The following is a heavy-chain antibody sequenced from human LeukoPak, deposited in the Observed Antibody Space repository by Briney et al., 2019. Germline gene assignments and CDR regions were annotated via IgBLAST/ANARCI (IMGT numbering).Heavy chain of an antibody. Sequence: GGSLRLSCAASGFTFSSYGMHWVRQAPGKGLEWVAVISYDGSNKYYADSVKGRFTISRDNSKNTLYLQMNSLRAEDTTVYYCAKGMSSGYSYGSGGGMDVWGQGTTVTVSS. V-gene: IGHV3-30*18. D-gene: IGHD5-18*01. J-gene: IGHJ6*02. CDR1: GFTFSSYG. CDR2: ISYDGSNK. CDR3: AKGMSSGYSYGSGGGMDV.